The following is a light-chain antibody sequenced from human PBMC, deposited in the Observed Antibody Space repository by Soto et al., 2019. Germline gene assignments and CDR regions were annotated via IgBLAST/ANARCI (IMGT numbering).Light chain of an antibody. CDR1: QSISSW. J-gene: IGKJ1*01. CDR2: DAS. CDR3: QQYNSYPWT. V-gene: IGKV1-5*01. Sequence: DIQITQSPSTPSSSVGDGVTITCRASQSISSWLAWYQQKPGKAPKLLIYDASSLESGVPSRFSGSGSGTEFTLTITSLQPDDFATYYCQQYNSYPWTFGQGTKVDI.